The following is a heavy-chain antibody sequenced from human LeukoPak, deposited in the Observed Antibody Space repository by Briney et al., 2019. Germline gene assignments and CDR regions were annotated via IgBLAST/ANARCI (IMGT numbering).Heavy chain of an antibody. J-gene: IGHJ5*02. D-gene: IGHD3-22*01. Sequence: GASVKVSCKASGGTFSSYAISWVRQAPGQGLEWMGRIIPIFGTANYAQKFQGRVTITTDESTSTAYMELSSPRSEDTAVYYCARDIDRSSGYYRQRNWFDPWGQGTLVTVSS. CDR2: IIPIFGTA. CDR3: ARDIDRSSGYYRQRNWFDP. CDR1: GGTFSSYA. V-gene: IGHV1-69*05.